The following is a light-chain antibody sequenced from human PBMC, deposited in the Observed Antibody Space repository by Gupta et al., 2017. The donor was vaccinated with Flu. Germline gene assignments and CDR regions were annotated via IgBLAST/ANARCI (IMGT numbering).Light chain of an antibody. CDR1: SSDVGSYNF. J-gene: IGLJ3*02. Sequence: QSALTQPSSVAGSPGPSITISCPGTSSDVGSYNFVSWYQQHPGKAPKLMIYEGSKRPSGVSNRFSGSKSGNTASLTISGLQAEDEADYYCCSYAGSSTFEGVFGGGTKLTVL. CDR2: EGS. V-gene: IGLV2-23*03. CDR3: CSYAGSSTFEGV.